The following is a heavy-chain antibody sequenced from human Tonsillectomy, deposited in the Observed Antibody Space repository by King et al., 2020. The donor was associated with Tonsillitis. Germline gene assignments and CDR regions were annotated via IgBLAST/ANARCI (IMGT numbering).Heavy chain of an antibody. D-gene: IGHD6-19*01. J-gene: IGHJ4*02. CDR2: ILYSGST. Sequence: QLQESGPGLVKPSETLSLTCSVSDGSISSSSYYWGWIRQPPGKGLERIGSILYSGSTYYNPSLRSRLTMSVDTSKNQFSLKLRSVTAADTAVYYCARNPYSNGWFEAFDSWGQGALVTVSA. V-gene: IGHV4-39*01. CDR3: ARNPYSNGWFEAFDS. CDR1: DGSISSSSYY.